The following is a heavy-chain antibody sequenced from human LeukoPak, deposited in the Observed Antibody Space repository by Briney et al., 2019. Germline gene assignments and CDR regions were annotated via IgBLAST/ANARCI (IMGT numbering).Heavy chain of an antibody. D-gene: IGHD1-26*01. V-gene: IGHV4-61*02. Sequence: PSETLSLTCTVSGDSITSDSYYWSWIRQPAGKALEWIGRIDTSGTTNYNPSLESRVTISVDTSKNQFSLKLSSVTAADTAVYYCARDYSGSYYFDYWGQGTLVTVSS. J-gene: IGHJ4*02. CDR3: ARDYSGSYYFDY. CDR1: GDSITSDSYY. CDR2: IDTSGTT.